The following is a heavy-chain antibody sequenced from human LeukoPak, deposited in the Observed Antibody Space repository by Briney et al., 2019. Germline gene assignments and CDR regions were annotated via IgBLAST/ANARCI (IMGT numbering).Heavy chain of an antibody. J-gene: IGHJ6*03. D-gene: IGHD2-8*01. CDR3: ARRAYYCTNGVCHRRYYYYMDV. CDR2: MNPNSGNT. V-gene: IGHV1-8*03. Sequence: ASVKVSCKASGGTFTSYDINWVRQATGQGLEWMGWMNPNSGNTGYAQKFQGRVTITRNTSISTAYMELSSLRSEDTAVYYCARRAYYCTNGVCHRRYYYYMDVWGKGTTVTVSS. CDR1: GGTFTSYD.